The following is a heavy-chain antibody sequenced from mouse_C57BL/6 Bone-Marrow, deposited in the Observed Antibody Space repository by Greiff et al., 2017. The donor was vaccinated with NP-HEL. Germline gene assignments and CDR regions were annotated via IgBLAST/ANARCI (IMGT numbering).Heavy chain of an antibody. CDR2: IDPENGDT. CDR3: TTYDYGGY. D-gene: IGHD2-4*01. Sequence: VQLQQSGAELVRPGASVKSSCTASGFNIKDDYMHWVKQRPEQGLEWIGWIDPENGDTEYASKFQGKATITADTSSNTAYLQLSSLTSEDTAAYYCTTYDYGGYWGQGTTLTVSS. V-gene: IGHV14-4*01. J-gene: IGHJ2*01. CDR1: GFNIKDDY.